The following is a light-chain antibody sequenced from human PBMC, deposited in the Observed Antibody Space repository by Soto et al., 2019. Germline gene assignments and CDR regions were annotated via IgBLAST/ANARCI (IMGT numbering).Light chain of an antibody. CDR3: SSYTTSTLV. V-gene: IGLV2-18*02. CDR2: EVS. CDR1: SGDIGTYNR. J-gene: IGLJ2*01. Sequence: QSALTQPPSVSGSPGQSVTISCTGTSGDIGTYNRVSWYQQTPGTAPKVMIYEVSNRPSGVPDRFSGSQSGNTASLTISGLQAGDEADYYCSSYTTSTLVFGGGTKLTVL.